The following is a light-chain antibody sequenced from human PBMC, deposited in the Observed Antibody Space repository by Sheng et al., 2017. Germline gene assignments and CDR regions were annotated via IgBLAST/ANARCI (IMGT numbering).Light chain of an antibody. CDR2: GAS. J-gene: IGKJ4*01. CDR1: QSISSN. Sequence: EIVMTQSPATLSVSPGERATLSCRASQSISSNLAWYKQKPGQAPRLLIYGASTRATGVPARFSGSGSETEFTLTISSLQSEDFAVYYCQQYNDWPLTFGGGTRVEIK. CDR3: QQYNDWPLT. V-gene: IGKV3-15*01.